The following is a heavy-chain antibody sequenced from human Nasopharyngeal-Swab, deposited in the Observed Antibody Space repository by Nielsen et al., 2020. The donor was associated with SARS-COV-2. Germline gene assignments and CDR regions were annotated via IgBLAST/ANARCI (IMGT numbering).Heavy chain of an antibody. J-gene: IGHJ4*02. D-gene: IGHD5-12*01. CDR1: CGSFSGYY. Sequence: SQTPSLTCSVYCGSFSGYYWSWIRQPPGKGLEWIGEINHSGSTNYNPSLKSRVTISVDTSKNQFSLKLSSVTAADTAVYYCASGHIVATSYYFDYWGQGTLVTVSS. CDR2: INHSGST. V-gene: IGHV4-34*01. CDR3: ASGHIVATSYYFDY.